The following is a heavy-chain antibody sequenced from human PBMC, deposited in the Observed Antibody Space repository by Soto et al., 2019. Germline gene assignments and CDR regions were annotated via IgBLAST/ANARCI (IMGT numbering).Heavy chain of an antibody. CDR3: ARLTYYYGSGSDFDY. CDR1: GGSISSYY. CDR2: IYYSGST. Sequence: SETLSLTCTVSGGSISSYYWSWIRQPPGKGLEWIGYIYYSGSTNYNPSLKSRVTISVDTSKNQFSLKLSSVTAADTAVYYCARLTYYYGSGSDFDYWGQGTLVTVSS. V-gene: IGHV4-59*01. D-gene: IGHD3-10*01. J-gene: IGHJ4*02.